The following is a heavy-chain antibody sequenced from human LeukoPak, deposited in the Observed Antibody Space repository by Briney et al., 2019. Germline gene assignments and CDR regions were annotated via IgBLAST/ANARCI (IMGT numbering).Heavy chain of an antibody. Sequence: GASVKVSCKGSGYTFTNYAVHWVRQAPGQRLEWLGWINPGNGDTKYSQNFQGRVTVTSDTSAATAYVELNSLTSEDTAVYYCARGAKDSSGYYYEFGYFDLWGRGTLVTVSS. J-gene: IGHJ2*01. CDR3: ARGAKDSSGYYYEFGYFDL. D-gene: IGHD3-22*01. V-gene: IGHV1-3*01. CDR2: INPGNGDT. CDR1: GYTFTNYA.